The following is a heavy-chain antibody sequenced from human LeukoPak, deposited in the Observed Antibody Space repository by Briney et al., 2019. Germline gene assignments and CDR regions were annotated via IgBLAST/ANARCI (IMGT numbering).Heavy chain of an antibody. CDR3: ARVKGVDYSNYFDYYYGMDV. J-gene: IGHJ6*02. CDR2: ISYDGSNK. CDR1: GFTFSSYA. D-gene: IGHD4-11*01. V-gene: IGHV3-30-3*01. Sequence: GGSLRLSCAASGFTFSSYAMHWVRQAPGKGLEWVAVISYDGSNKYYADSVKGRFTISRDNAKNSLYLQMNSLRAEDTAVYYCARVKGVDYSNYFDYYYGMDVWGQGTTVTVSS.